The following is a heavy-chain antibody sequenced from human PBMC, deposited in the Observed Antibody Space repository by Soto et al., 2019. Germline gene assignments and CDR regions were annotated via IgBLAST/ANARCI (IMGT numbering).Heavy chain of an antibody. J-gene: IGHJ4*02. V-gene: IGHV4-4*02. Sequence: QVQLHESGPRLVKLSGTLSLTCEVSGDSIGSNVWWSWVRQPPGKGLEWIGEVYNNGLPGYNPSLRGRGTMSADMSKNKFSLRVTTVTEADTAIYYCARDDALPGEADRFDYWGQGALLTVSS. CDR1: GDSIGSNVW. CDR2: VYNNGLP. CDR3: ARDDALPGEADRFDY. D-gene: IGHD2-21*02.